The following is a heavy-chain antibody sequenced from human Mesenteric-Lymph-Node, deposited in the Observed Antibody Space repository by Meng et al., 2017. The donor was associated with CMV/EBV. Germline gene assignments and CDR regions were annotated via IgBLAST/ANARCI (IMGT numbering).Heavy chain of an antibody. CDR2: INHSGST. CDR1: GGPFSGYY. D-gene: IGHD3-22*01. Sequence: SETLSLTCAVYGGPFSGYYWSWIRQPPGKGLEWIGEINHSGSTNYNPSLKSRVTISVDTSKNQFSLKLSSVAAADTAVYYCARREESSGLDYWGQGTLVTVSS. J-gene: IGHJ4*02. V-gene: IGHV4-34*01. CDR3: ARREESSGLDY.